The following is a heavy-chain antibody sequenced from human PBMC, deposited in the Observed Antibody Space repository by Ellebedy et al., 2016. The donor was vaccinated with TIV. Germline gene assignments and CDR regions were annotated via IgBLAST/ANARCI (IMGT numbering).Heavy chain of an antibody. CDR1: VGSLSTSYW. CDR3: VRETTVINWYLDL. J-gene: IGHJ2*01. CDR2: IYRSGAT. Sequence: MPSETLSLTCDVSVGSLSTSYWWSWVRQPPGKGLEWIGNIYRSGATNYNPSLESRVTISADKANNQFSLKLTSVTAADTAVYYCVRETTVINWYLDLWGRGTLVTVSS. V-gene: IGHV4-4*02. D-gene: IGHD4-17*01.